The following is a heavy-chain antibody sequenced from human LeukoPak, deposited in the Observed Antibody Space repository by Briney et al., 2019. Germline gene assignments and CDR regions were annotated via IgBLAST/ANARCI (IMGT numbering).Heavy chain of an antibody. D-gene: IGHD2-15*01. CDR2: INAGNGNT. CDR3: ARSGPCSGGSCYYNYFDY. Sequence: GASVKVSCKASGYTFTSYAMHWVRQAPGQRLEWKGWINAGNGNTKYSQKFQGRVTITRDTSASTAYMELSSLRSEDTAVYYCARSGPCSGGSCYYNYFDYWGQGTLVTVSS. CDR1: GYTFTSYA. V-gene: IGHV1-3*01. J-gene: IGHJ4*02.